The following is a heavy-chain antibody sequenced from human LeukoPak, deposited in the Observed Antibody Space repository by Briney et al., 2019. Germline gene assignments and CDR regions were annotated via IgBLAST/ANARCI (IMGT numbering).Heavy chain of an antibody. J-gene: IGHJ4*02. CDR2: ISYDGSNK. CDR1: GFTFSSYG. V-gene: IGHV3-30*18. D-gene: IGHD3-10*01. CDR3: AKDLFYGSGSYYFDY. Sequence: GGSLRLSCAASGFTFSSYGMHWVRQAPGKGLEWVAVISYDGSNKYYADSVKGRFTTSRDNSKNTLYLQMNSLRAEDTAVYYCAKDLFYGSGSYYFDYWGQGTLVTVSS.